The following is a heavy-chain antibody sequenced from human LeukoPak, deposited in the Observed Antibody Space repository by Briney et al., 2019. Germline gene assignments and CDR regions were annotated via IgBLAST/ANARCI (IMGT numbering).Heavy chain of an antibody. V-gene: IGHV4-59*01. CDR3: ARGELHYGDYDAYYFDY. Sequence: SETLSLTCTVSGRSISSYYWSWIRQPPGKGLEWIGYIYYSGSTNYNPSLKSRVTISVDTSKNQFSLKLSSVTAADTAVYYCARGELHYGDYDAYYFDYWGQGTLVTVSS. CDR2: IYYSGST. D-gene: IGHD4-17*01. J-gene: IGHJ4*02. CDR1: GRSISSYY.